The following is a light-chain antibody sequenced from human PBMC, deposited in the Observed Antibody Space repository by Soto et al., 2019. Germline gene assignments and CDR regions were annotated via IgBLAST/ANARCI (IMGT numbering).Light chain of an antibody. Sequence: ILMTQSPSSLSVSSVERANLCRMVSHSVRTNFAWYQQKPGQAPRLLIYGASTRATGFPARLSGSGSGTDFTLTISSLQSEDFAVYYCQQYNNWTWTFGLGTKVDIK. V-gene: IGKV3-15*01. CDR1: HSVRTN. CDR2: GAS. J-gene: IGKJ1*01. CDR3: QQYNNWTWT.